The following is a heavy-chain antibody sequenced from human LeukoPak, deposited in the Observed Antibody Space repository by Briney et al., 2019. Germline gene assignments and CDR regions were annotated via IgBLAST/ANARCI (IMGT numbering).Heavy chain of an antibody. D-gene: IGHD1-1*01. CDR3: VTRVKSTGDY. Sequence: GGSLRLSCEASGFTFSNVWMNWVRQAPGKGLEWIGRIKTKTDGGTTEYAAPVKGRFTISRDDSKNTMYLQMNSLKTEDTALYYCVTRVKSTGDYWGQGTLVTVSS. V-gene: IGHV3-15*01. CDR2: IKTKTDGGTT. J-gene: IGHJ4*02. CDR1: GFTFSNVW.